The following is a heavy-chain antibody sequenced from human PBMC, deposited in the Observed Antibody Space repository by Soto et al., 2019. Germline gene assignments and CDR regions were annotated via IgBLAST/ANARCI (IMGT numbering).Heavy chain of an antibody. V-gene: IGHV3-23*01. J-gene: IGHJ1*01. CDR1: GFTFSNYA. CDR3: VKGAAYCGGDCQPPH. D-gene: IGHD2-21*02. Sequence: GGSLRLSWAASGFTFSNYAMSWVRQAPEKGLEWVSTISGSGGSTNYADSVKGRFTISRDNSKNSLYLQMNSLRAEDTAVYYCVKGAAYCGGDCQPPHWGQGTLVTVSS. CDR2: ISGSGGST.